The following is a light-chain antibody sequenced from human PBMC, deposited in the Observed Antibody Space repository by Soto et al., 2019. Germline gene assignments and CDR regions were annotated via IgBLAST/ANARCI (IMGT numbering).Light chain of an antibody. V-gene: IGLV2-14*01. Sequence: QSALTQPASVSGSPGQSITISCTGTSSDIGGYNYVSWYQQHPGKAPKLMIYDVSNRPSGVSNRFSGSKSGNTPSLTISGLQAEDEADYYCSSQAVSSTLVFGGGTKVTVL. J-gene: IGLJ2*01. CDR1: SSDIGGYNY. CDR2: DVS. CDR3: SSQAVSSTLV.